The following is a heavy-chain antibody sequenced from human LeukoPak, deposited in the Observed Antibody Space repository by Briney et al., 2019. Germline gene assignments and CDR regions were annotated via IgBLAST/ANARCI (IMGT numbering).Heavy chain of an antibody. CDR1: GFTFSSYE. V-gene: IGHV3-48*03. CDR3: ARDGGSGSYDYGMDV. D-gene: IGHD3-10*01. Sequence: GGSLTLSCAASGFTFSSYEMNWVRQAPGKGLEWVSYISSSGSTIYYADSVKGRFTISRDNAKNSLYLQMNSLRAEDTAVYYCARDGGSGSYDYGMDVWGQGTTVTVSS. J-gene: IGHJ6*02. CDR2: ISSSGSTI.